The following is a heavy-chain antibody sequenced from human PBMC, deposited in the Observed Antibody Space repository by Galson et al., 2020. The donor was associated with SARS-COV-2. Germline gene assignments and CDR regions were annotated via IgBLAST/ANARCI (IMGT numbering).Heavy chain of an antibody. D-gene: IGHD3-22*01. CDR2: IYYSGST. V-gene: IGHV4-30-4*07. J-gene: IGHJ4*02. CDR3: ARVYYYDTTYYFDY. CDR1: GGSISSGGYS. Sequence: SETLSLTCAVSGGSISSGGYSWSWIRQPPGKGLEWIGYIYYSGSTYYNPSLKSRVTISVDTSKNQFSLKLSSVTAADTAVYYCARVYYYDTTYYFDYWGQGTLVTVSS.